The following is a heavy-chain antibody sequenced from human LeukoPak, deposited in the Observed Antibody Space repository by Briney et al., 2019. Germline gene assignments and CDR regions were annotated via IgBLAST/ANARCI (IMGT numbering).Heavy chain of an antibody. Sequence: GGSLRLSCAASGFTFSNYWMSWVRQAPGKGLEWVANIKQDGSEKYHVDSVKGQFTISRDNAKNSLYLQMKSLRVEDTAVYFCARDRRYYEYFDAWGQGALGSASS. CDR1: GFTFSNYW. D-gene: IGHD3-10*01. J-gene: IGHJ4*02. CDR2: IKQDGSEK. V-gene: IGHV3-7*01. CDR3: ARDRRYYEYFDA.